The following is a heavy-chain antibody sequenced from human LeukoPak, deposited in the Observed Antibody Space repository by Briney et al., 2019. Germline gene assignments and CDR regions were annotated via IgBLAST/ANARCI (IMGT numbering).Heavy chain of an antibody. CDR1: GFTFSSYG. D-gene: IGHD6-19*01. Sequence: GGSLRLSCAASGFTFSSYGMSWVRQAPGKGLEWVASINEDGSEKYYVDSVEGRLTVSRDNAKNSLYLQMNSLRVEDTAVYYCTRDSGRFRLDYWGQGILVTVSS. J-gene: IGHJ4*02. V-gene: IGHV3-7*01. CDR3: TRDSGRFRLDY. CDR2: INEDGSEK.